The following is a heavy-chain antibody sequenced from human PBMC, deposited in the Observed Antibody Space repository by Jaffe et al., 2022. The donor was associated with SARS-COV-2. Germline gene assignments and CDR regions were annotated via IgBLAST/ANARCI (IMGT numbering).Heavy chain of an antibody. V-gene: IGHV1-69*01. D-gene: IGHD3-22*01. CDR2: IIPIFGTT. CDR1: GGTFNKYA. Sequence: QVQLVQSGAEVKKPGSSVKVSCKASGGTFNKYAISWVRQAPGQGLEWMGGIIPIFGTTNSAQRFLGRVTITADESTSTASMELSSLRSEDTALYYCATINRPRENLAYFDSTDYSAYWGQGTLVTVSS. J-gene: IGHJ4*02. CDR3: ATINRPRENLAYFDSTDYSAY.